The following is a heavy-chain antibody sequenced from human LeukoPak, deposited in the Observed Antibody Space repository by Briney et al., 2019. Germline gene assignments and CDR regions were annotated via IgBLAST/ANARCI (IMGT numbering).Heavy chain of an antibody. Sequence: SQTLSLTCAISGDSVSSNSAAWNWTRQSPSRGLEWLGRTYYRSKWYNDYAVSVKSRITINPDTSKNQFSLQLNSVTPEDTAVYYCARDFRYCSGGSCYTLFDYWGQGTLVTVSS. CDR3: ARDFRYCSGGSCYTLFDY. CDR1: GDSVSSNSAA. CDR2: TYYRSKWYN. J-gene: IGHJ4*02. D-gene: IGHD2-15*01. V-gene: IGHV6-1*01.